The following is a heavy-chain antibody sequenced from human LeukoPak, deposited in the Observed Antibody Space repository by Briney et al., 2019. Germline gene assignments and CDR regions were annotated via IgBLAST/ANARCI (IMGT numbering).Heavy chain of an antibody. D-gene: IGHD3-16*01. CDR1: EFTFSSYW. Sequence: GGSLRLSCAASEFTFSSYWMHWVRQAPGKGLVWVSRIKYDGSSTNYADSVKGRFTISRDNAKNTLYLQMNSLRAEDTAVYYCTRGGAASDAFDIWGQGTMVTVSS. V-gene: IGHV3-74*01. J-gene: IGHJ3*02. CDR2: IKYDGSST. CDR3: TRGGAASDAFDI.